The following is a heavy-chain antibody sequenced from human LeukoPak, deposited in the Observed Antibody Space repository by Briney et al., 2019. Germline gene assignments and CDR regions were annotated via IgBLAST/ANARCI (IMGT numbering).Heavy chain of an antibody. CDR1: GFTFSSYW. Sequence: GGSLRLSCAASGFTFSSYWMYWVRQAPGKGLLWVSRINTDGSSANYADSVKGRFTISRDNAKNTLYLRMNGLRAEDTAVYYCARGVATKDDYWGQGTLVTVSS. CDR3: ARGVATKDDY. CDR2: INTDGSSA. J-gene: IGHJ4*02. V-gene: IGHV3-74*01. D-gene: IGHD5-12*01.